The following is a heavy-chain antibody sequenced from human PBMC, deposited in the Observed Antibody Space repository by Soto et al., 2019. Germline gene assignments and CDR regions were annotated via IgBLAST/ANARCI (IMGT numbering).Heavy chain of an antibody. Sequence: PGWSLRLACTASGFTFITYAMTWFRQSPGKGLEWVSAISGSAGTFYATSVKGRFTISRDNSRSTVYLQMHSLRAEDSAIYYCAKEKDYDFNWGSDRFTSHYWGRGTLVTVSS. J-gene: IGHJ4*02. CDR3: AKEKDYDFNWGSDRFTSHY. CDR1: GFTFITYA. CDR2: ISGSAGT. V-gene: IGHV3-23*01. D-gene: IGHD3-16*02.